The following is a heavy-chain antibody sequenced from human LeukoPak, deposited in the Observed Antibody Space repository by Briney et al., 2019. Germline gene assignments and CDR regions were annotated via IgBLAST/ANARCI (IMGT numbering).Heavy chain of an antibody. Sequence: SETLSRTCAVYGGSFSGYYWSCIRQPPGKGLEWIGEINHSGSTNYNPSLKSRVTISVDTSKNQFSLKLSSVTAADTAVYYCARGPVTMIVVVITPGAFDIWGQGTMVTVSS. J-gene: IGHJ3*02. D-gene: IGHD3-22*01. CDR1: GGSFSGYY. V-gene: IGHV4-34*01. CDR3: ARGPVTMIVVVITPGAFDI. CDR2: INHSGST.